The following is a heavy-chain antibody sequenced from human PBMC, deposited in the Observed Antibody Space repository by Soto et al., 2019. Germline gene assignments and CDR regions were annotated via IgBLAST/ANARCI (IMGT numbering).Heavy chain of an antibody. CDR2: IYSGGST. CDR3: ARYCSSTSCYAFSGAFDI. V-gene: IGHV3-53*04. Sequence: GGSLRLSCAASGFTVSSNYMSWVRQAPGKGLEWVSVIYSGGSTYYADSVKGRFTISRHNSKNTLYLQMNSLRAEDTAVYYCARYCSSTSCYAFSGAFDIWGQGTMVTVSS. D-gene: IGHD2-2*01. J-gene: IGHJ3*02. CDR1: GFTVSSNY.